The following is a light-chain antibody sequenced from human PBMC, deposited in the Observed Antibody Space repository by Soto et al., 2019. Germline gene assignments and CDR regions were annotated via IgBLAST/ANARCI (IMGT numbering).Light chain of an antibody. Sequence: EIVLTQSPGPLALSPGGRATLSCRASQSVGSNYLAWYQKKPGQAPRLLLFGASGRATGIPDRFSGSGSGTDFTLTISRLEPEDFAVYDCQQYNEWPPFTFGQGTRLEIK. CDR1: QSVGSNY. J-gene: IGKJ5*01. V-gene: IGKV3-20*01. CDR3: QQYNEWPPFT. CDR2: GAS.